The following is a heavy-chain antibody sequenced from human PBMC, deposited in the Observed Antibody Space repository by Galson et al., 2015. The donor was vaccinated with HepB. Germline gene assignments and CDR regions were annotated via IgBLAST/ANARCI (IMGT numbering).Heavy chain of an antibody. Sequence: SLRLSCAASGFTFSSYGMHWVRQAPGKGLEWVAFIRYDGSNKYYADSVKGRFTISRDNSKNTLYLQMNSLRAEDTAVYYCANGPKRWLQFDWYFDLWGRGTLVTVSS. D-gene: IGHD5-24*01. V-gene: IGHV3-30*02. J-gene: IGHJ2*01. CDR2: IRYDGSNK. CDR3: ANGPKRWLQFDWYFDL. CDR1: GFTFSSYG.